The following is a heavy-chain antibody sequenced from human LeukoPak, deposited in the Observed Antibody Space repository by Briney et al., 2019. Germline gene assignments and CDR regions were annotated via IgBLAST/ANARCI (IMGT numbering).Heavy chain of an antibody. V-gene: IGHV4-39*01. Sequence: PSETLSLTCTVSGGSISSSSYHWGWIRRPPGKGLEWIGTIYSGGSTYYNPSLKSRVTISIDTSNNQFFLKLNFVTAADTAVYYCARQRGKMRYFDFVALDYWGQGTLDTVSS. CDR3: ARQRGKMRYFDFVALDY. J-gene: IGHJ4*02. CDR2: IYSGGST. D-gene: IGHD3-9*01. CDR1: GGSISSSSYH.